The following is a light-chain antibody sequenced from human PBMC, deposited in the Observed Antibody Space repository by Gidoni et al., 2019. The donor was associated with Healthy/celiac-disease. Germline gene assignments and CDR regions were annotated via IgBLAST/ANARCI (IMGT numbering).Light chain of an antibody. J-gene: IGKJ2*01. V-gene: IGKV4-1*01. CDR2: WAS. CDR1: QSVLYSSNNKNY. Sequence: DIVLTQSPASLALSLGERATINCKSSQSVLYSSNNKNYLAWSQQKPGQPPKLRIYWASTRESGVPDRFSGSGSGTDFTLTISSLQAEDVAVYYCQQYYSTPPYTFXQXTKLEIK. CDR3: QQYYSTPPYT.